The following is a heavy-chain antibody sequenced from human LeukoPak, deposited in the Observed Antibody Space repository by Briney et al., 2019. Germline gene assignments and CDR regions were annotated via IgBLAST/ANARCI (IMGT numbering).Heavy chain of an antibody. Sequence: SETLSLTCAVYGGSFSGYYWNWIRQPPGKGLEWIGEINHSGSINYNSSLKSRGTISVDTSKNQFSLKLSSVNAEDTAMYYCARRMGRRFGERYYYYHYMDVWGKGTTVTISS. CDR3: ARRMGRRFGERYYYYHYMDV. D-gene: IGHD3-10*01. CDR2: INHSGSI. J-gene: IGHJ6*03. CDR1: GGSFSGYY. V-gene: IGHV4-34*01.